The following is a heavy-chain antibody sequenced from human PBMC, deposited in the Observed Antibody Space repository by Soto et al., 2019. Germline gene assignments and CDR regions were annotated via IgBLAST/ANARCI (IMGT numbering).Heavy chain of an antibody. CDR3: ARGAATVTPGWFDP. D-gene: IGHD4-17*01. CDR1: GYSISSGYY. CDR2: IYHSGST. Sequence: SETLSLTCAVSGYSISSGYYWGCIRQTPGKGLEWIASIYHSGSTYYNPSLKSRVTISVDTSKNQFSLKLTSVTAADTAVYYCARGAATVTPGWFDPWGQGVMVTVSS. J-gene: IGHJ5*02. V-gene: IGHV4-38-2*01.